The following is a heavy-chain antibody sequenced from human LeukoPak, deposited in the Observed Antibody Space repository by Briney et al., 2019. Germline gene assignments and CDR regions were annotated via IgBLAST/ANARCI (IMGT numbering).Heavy chain of an antibody. CDR1: GFTFNNYA. CDR3: AREYCSGGSCYTAPFDY. Sequence: GGSLRLSCAASGFTFNNYAMSWVRQAPGKGLEWVSVISGSGGSTYYADSVKGRFTISRDNSKNTLYLQMNSLRAEDTAVYYCAREYCSGGSCYTAPFDYWGQGTLVTVSS. V-gene: IGHV3-23*01. CDR2: ISGSGGST. D-gene: IGHD2-15*01. J-gene: IGHJ4*02.